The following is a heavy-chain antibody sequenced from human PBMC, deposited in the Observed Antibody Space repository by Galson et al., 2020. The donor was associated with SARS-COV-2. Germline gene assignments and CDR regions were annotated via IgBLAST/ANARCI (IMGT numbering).Heavy chain of an antibody. CDR1: GFTFSSYG. Sequence: PGGSLRLSCAASGFTFSSYGMHWVRQAPGKGLEWVAVIWYDGSNKYYADSVKGRFTISRDNSKNTLYLQMNSLRAEDTAVYYCARDQEMATIDYWGQGTLVTVSS. CDR2: IWYDGSNK. D-gene: IGHD5-12*01. J-gene: IGHJ4*02. V-gene: IGHV3-33*01. CDR3: ARDQEMATIDY.